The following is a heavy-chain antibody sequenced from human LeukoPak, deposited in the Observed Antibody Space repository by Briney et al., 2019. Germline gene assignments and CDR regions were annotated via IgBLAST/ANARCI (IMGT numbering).Heavy chain of an antibody. J-gene: IGHJ4*02. CDR1: GYTFTSYG. Sequence: ASVKVSCKASGYTFTSYGISWVRQAPGQGLEWMGWISAYNGNTNYAQKLQGRVTMTTDTSTSTAYMELRSLRSDDTAVYYCARAKRGSSGYDFTEVIDYWGQGTLVTVSS. CDR2: ISAYNGNT. D-gene: IGHD5-12*01. CDR3: ARAKRGSSGYDFTEVIDY. V-gene: IGHV1-18*04.